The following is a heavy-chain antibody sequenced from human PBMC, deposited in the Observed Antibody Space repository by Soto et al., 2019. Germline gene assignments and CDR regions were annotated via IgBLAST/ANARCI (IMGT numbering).Heavy chain of an antibody. J-gene: IGHJ6*03. Sequence: QVQLVQSGAEVKKPGASVKVSCKTSGDSFSAYYLHWVRQAPGQGLEWLGWINPNGGATKYAQKFRGRVAMTRDTSIRTAYLELTSLRSDDTAIYYCARESGGATATWDYYYFYMDVWGKGTTVTVSS. D-gene: IGHD5-12*01. V-gene: IGHV1-2*02. CDR2: INPNGGAT. CDR3: ARESGGATATWDYYYFYMDV. CDR1: GDSFSAYY.